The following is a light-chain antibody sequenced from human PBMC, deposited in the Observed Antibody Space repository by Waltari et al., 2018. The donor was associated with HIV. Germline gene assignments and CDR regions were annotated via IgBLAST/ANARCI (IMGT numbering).Light chain of an antibody. V-gene: IGLV3-19*01. CDR1: SLRNYY. CDR3: ASRDNNGKRVL. CDR2: DKN. J-gene: IGLJ3*02. Sequence: SSELTQDPIVSVTLGQTVTITCQGDSLRNYYASWHQLKPGQAPILVIYDKNTRPSGIPDRFSDSTSGNTASLTITGSQAEDEADYFCASRDNNGKRVLFGGGTKLTVL.